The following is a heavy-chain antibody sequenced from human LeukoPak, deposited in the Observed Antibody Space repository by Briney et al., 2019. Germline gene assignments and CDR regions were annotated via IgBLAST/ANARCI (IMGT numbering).Heavy chain of an antibody. D-gene: IGHD4-11*01. CDR2: IYHSGGT. CDR1: GYSINSGYY. V-gene: IGHV4-38-2*01. Sequence: PSETLSLTCVVSGYSINSGYYWGWIRQPPGKGLEWIGNIYHSGGTYYNPSLKSRVTISVDTSKNQFSLKLTSVTAADTAVYYCAGSYIGLPYTYFDSWGQGTLVTVSS. J-gene: IGHJ4*02. CDR3: AGSYIGLPYTYFDS.